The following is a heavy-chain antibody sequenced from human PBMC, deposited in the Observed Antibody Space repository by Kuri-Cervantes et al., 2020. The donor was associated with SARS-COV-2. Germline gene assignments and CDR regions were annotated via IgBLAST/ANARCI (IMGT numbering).Heavy chain of an antibody. CDR2: ISYDGSNK. J-gene: IGHJ4*02. CDR1: GFTFSSYA. CDR3: AVTVTRPPY. Sequence: GGSLRLSCAASGFTFSSYAMHWVRQAPGKGLEWVAVISYDGSNKYYADSVKGRFTISRDNSKNTLYLQMNSLRAEDTAAYYCAVTVTRPPYWGQGTLVTVSS. V-gene: IGHV3-30-3*01. D-gene: IGHD4-17*01.